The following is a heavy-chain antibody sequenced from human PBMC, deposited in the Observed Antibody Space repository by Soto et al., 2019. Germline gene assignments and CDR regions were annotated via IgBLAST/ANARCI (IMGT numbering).Heavy chain of an antibody. CDR1: GFTFSDYY. CDR2: ISSSGSST. D-gene: IGHD6-19*01. CDR3: ARLYSSGWYGVDY. J-gene: IGHJ4*02. Sequence: QVQLVESGGGLVKPGGSLRLSCAASGFTFSDYYMSWIRQAPGKGLEWISYISSSGSSTHYADSVKGRFTISRDNAKNSLYLQMNSLRAEDTAVYSCARLYSSGWYGVDYWGQGTLVTVSS. V-gene: IGHV3-11*01.